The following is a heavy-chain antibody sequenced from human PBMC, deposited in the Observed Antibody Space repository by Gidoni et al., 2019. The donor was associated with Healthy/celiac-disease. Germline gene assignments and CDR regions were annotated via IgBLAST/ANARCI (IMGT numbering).Heavy chain of an antibody. V-gene: IGHV3-23*04. Sequence: EGQLVEDGGGWVERGGSLRRSCEASGCTCSSYAMNWVRQAPGKGLAWVSVFLGSGGSTSSAYSVNGRFTISRANSKHTLYLQMNRLGAEDTAVYYCAKDRVGVGGYSYASHWGPGTLVTVSS. D-gene: IGHD5-18*01. CDR2: FLGSGGST. CDR3: AKDRVGVGGYSYASH. CDR1: GCTCSSYA. J-gene: IGHJ4*02.